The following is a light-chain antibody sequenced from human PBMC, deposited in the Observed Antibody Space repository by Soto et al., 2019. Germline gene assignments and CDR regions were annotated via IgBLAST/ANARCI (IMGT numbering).Light chain of an antibody. CDR2: DVS. CDR3: SSYTSSSTYV. J-gene: IGLJ1*01. V-gene: IGLV2-14*01. Sequence: SVLTKPVSVSGSPGQSIAIFCTGTSSDVGGYNYVSWYQQHPGKAPKLMVYDVSNRPSGVSNRFSGSKSGNTASLTISGLQAEDEADYYCSSYTSSSTYVFGTGTKVTVL. CDR1: SSDVGGYNY.